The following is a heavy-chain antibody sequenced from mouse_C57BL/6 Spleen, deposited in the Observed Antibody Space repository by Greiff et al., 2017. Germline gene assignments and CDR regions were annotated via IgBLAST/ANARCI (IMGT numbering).Heavy chain of an antibody. D-gene: IGHD1-1*01. CDR2: IDPENGDT. J-gene: IGHJ2*01. CDR1: GFNIKDDY. V-gene: IGHV14-4*01. CDR3: TTDYGSSYTGLGY. Sequence: VQLKQSGAELVRPGASVKLSCTASGFNIKDDYMHWVKQRPEQGLEWIGWIDPENGDTEYASKFQGKATITADTSSNTAYLQLSSLTSEDTSVYYCTTDYGSSYTGLGYWGQGTTLTVSS.